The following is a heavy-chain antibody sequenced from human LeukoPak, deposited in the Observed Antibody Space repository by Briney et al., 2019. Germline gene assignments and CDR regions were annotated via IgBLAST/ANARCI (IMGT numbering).Heavy chain of an antibody. Sequence: GGSLRLSCAASGFTFSSYGMHWVRQAPGKGLEWVAVIWYDGSNKYYADSVKGRFTISRDNSKNTLYLQMNSLRAEDTAVYYCARSPSLGMSSGYYSQYFQHWGQGTLVTVSS. V-gene: IGHV3-33*01. D-gene: IGHD3-22*01. CDR3: ARSPSLGMSSGYYSQYFQH. J-gene: IGHJ1*01. CDR1: GFTFSSYG. CDR2: IWYDGSNK.